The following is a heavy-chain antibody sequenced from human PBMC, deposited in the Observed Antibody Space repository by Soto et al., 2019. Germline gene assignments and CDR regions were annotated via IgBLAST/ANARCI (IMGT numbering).Heavy chain of an antibody. CDR1: GGTFSNYA. D-gene: IGHD2-8*02. Sequence: QVQLVQSGAEVKKPGSSVKVSCRASGGTFSNYAISWVRQGPGQGLEWMGGIVPIFGTANYAQKFQGRITITADESTSTAYMELSSLRSDDTAVYYCASPTGKLDYWGQGTLVTVSS. J-gene: IGHJ4*02. V-gene: IGHV1-69*01. CDR3: ASPTGKLDY. CDR2: IVPIFGTA.